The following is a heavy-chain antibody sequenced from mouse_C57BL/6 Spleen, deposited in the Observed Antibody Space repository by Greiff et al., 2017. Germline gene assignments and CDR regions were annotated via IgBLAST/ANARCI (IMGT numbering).Heavy chain of an antibody. CDR1: GYTFTSYW. V-gene: IGHV1-7*01. D-gene: IGHD2-4*01. CDR2: INPSSGYT. Sequence: VQLQQSGAELVKPGASVKLSCKASGYTFTSYWMHWVKQRPGQGLEWIGEINPSSGYTKYNQKFKDKATLTADKSSSTAYMQLSSLTYEDSAVYYGARGHDDEGAMDYWGQGTSVTVSS. CDR3: ARGHDDEGAMDY. J-gene: IGHJ4*01.